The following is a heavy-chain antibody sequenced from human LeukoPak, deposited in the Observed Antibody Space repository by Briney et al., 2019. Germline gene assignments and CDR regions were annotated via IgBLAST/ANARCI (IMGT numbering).Heavy chain of an antibody. CDR3: ARTRSSGWYEGPYYGMDV. CDR1: GITISRYW. D-gene: IGHD6-19*01. CDR2: VSGDGTTT. V-gene: IGHV3-74*01. Sequence: GGSLRLSCAASGITISRYWMHWVRQGPGKGLVWVSRVSGDGTTTNYADSVKGRFTISRDNAKNTMSLQMTSLRAEDTAVYYCARTRSSGWYEGPYYGMDVWGQGTTVTVSS. J-gene: IGHJ6*02.